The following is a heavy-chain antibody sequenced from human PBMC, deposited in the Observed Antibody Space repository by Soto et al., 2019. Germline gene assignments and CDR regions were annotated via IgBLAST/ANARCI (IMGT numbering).Heavy chain of an antibody. CDR2: IKHSGSR. Sequence: SETLSLTCAASGGSFSGYYLSWIRQPPGKGLEWIGKIKHSGSRNYNPSVKSRVTISVGTSKNQFSLTLSSVTAADRAVYYCARGRRFDYWGKGTLVTSPQ. CDR3: ARGRRFDY. V-gene: IGHV4-34*01. CDR1: GGSFSGYY. J-gene: IGHJ4*02.